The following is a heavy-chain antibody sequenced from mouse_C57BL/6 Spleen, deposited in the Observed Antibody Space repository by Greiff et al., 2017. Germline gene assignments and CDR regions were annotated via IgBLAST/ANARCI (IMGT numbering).Heavy chain of an antibody. CDR3: ARSGRYAMDY. V-gene: IGHV1-69*01. CDR1: GYTFTSYW. D-gene: IGHD1-1*01. Sequence: QVQLQQPGAELVMPGASVKLSCKASGYTFTSYWMHWVKQRPGQGLEWIGEIDPSDSYTTYNQKFKGKSTLTVDKSSSTAYMQLSSLTSEDSAVYYCARSGRYAMDYWGQGTSVTVSS. J-gene: IGHJ4*01. CDR2: IDPSDSYT.